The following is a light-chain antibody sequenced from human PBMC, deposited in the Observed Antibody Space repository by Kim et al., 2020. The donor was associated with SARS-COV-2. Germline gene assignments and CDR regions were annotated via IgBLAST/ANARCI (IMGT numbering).Light chain of an antibody. CDR2: KAS. CDR3: QQYNTYSWT. V-gene: IGKV1-5*03. CDR1: QSISSW. J-gene: IGKJ1*01. Sequence: DIQMTQSPSTLSASVRDRVTITCRACQSISSWLAWYQQKPGKAPKLLIYKASSLESGVPSRFSGSGSGTEFTLTISSLQPDDFATYYCQQYNTYSWTFGQGTKVDIK.